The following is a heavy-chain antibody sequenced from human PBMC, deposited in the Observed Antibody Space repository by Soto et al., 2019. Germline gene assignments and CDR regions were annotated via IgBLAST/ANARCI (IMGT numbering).Heavy chain of an antibody. CDR3: ARSYFL. D-gene: IGHD3-10*01. V-gene: IGHV4-31*03. J-gene: IGHJ4*03. Sequence: SETLSLTCTVSGGSTISGGYYWNWIRQHPRKGLEWIGYIYYIGSTYYNPSLKTRVTISLATSRKQFSLKLSSVAPASPAGYYRARSYFLWGQGAL. CDR2: IYYIGST. CDR1: GGSTISGGYY.